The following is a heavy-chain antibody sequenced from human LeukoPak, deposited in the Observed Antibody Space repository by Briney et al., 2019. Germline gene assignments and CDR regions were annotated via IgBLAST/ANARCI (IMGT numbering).Heavy chain of an antibody. CDR3: ARGSGSSYNWFDP. Sequence: SETLSLTCTVSGGSISSYYWSWIRQPPGKGLEWLGYIYYSGSTNYNPSLKSRVTISVDTSKNQFSLKLSSVTAADTAVYYCARGSGSSYNWFDPWGQGTLVTVSS. J-gene: IGHJ5*02. D-gene: IGHD3-10*01. CDR1: GGSISSYY. CDR2: IYYSGST. V-gene: IGHV4-59*01.